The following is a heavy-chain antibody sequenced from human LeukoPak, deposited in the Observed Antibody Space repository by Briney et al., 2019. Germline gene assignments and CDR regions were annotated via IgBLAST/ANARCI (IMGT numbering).Heavy chain of an antibody. J-gene: IGHJ4*02. D-gene: IGHD2-2*01. V-gene: IGHV4-38-2*01. CDR1: GYSINSGYY. CDR2: IYHSGST. Sequence: SETLSLTCAVSGYSINSGYYWGWIRQPPGKGLEWIGSIYHSGSTYYNPSLKSRVTISVDTSKNQFSLKLSSVTAADTAVYYCARHRGCSSTSCYLDYWGQGTLVTVSS. CDR3: ARHRGCSSTSCYLDY.